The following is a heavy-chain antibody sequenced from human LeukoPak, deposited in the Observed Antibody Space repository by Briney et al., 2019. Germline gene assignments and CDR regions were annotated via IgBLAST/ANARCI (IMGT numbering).Heavy chain of an antibody. V-gene: IGHV4-38-2*02. CDR3: AKGSSSRLLRYYFDY. Sequence: SETLSLTCTVSGYSISSGYYWGWIRQPPGKGLEWIGSIYHSGSTYYNPSLKSRVTISVDTSKNQFSLKLSSVTAADTAVYYCAKGSSSRLLRYYFDYWGQGTLVTVSS. CDR2: IYHSGST. D-gene: IGHD6-13*01. J-gene: IGHJ4*02. CDR1: GYSISSGYY.